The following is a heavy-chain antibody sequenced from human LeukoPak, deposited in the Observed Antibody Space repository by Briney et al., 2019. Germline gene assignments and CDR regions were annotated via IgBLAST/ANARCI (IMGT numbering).Heavy chain of an antibody. CDR1: GGSISNYY. Sequence: PSETLSLTCIVSGGSISNYYWSWIRQPPGKGLEWIGYIYTSGSTNYNPSLKSRVTISVDTSKNQFSLKLSSVTAADTAVYYCARHKRVLAAAGYYYYYMDVWGKGTTVTVSS. CDR2: IYTSGST. D-gene: IGHD6-13*01. V-gene: IGHV4-4*09. CDR3: ARHKRVLAAAGYYYYYMDV. J-gene: IGHJ6*03.